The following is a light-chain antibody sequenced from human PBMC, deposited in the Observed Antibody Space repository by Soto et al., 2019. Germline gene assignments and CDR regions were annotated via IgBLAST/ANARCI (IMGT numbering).Light chain of an antibody. J-gene: IGKJ2*01. CDR1: QSIGSW. CDR3: QQYNSYSYT. Sequence: DIQMTQSPSTLSASVGDRVTITCRASQSIGSWLAWYQQKPDKAPKLLIYKASSLESGVPSRFSGSGSGTEFTLTISSLQPDDFATYYCQQYNSYSYTFGKGTKLEIK. CDR2: KAS. V-gene: IGKV1-5*03.